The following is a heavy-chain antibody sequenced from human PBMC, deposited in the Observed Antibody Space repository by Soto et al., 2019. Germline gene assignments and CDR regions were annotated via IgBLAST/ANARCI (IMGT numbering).Heavy chain of an antibody. CDR1: AHSFTSYW. CDR3: ARHVCTSTSCYVVDV. D-gene: IGHD2-2*01. V-gene: IGHV5-51*01. CDR2: IYPVDSNI. Sequence: RGESLKISCKGSAHSFTSYWIGWVRQRPGKGLEWMGIIYPVDSNIRYSPSFQGQVTISADKSISTAYLQWSSLKASDTAVYYCARHVCTSTSCYVVDVWGQGTTVTVSS. J-gene: IGHJ6*02.